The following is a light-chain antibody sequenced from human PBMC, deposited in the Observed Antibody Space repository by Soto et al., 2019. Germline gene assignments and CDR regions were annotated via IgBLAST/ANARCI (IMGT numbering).Light chain of an antibody. CDR2: EVS. CDR1: SRDVGGYNY. Sequence: QSALTQPPSASGSPGQSVTISCTGTSRDVGGYNYVSWYQQHPGKAPKLMIYEVSKRPSRVPDRFSGSKSGNTASLTVSGLQAEDEADYYCSSYVGSNNKVFGTGTKLTVL. CDR3: SSYVGSNNKV. V-gene: IGLV2-8*01. J-gene: IGLJ1*01.